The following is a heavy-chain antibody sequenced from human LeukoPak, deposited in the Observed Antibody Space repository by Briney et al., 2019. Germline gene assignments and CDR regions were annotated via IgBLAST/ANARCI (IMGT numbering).Heavy chain of an antibody. J-gene: IGHJ6*03. CDR1: GFTFVTFA. CDR3: AKHKGAGSRYSYSMDV. Sequence: GGSLRLSCAASGFTFVTFAMGWVRQAPGKGLEWVSTISGSGGGTYYADSVKGRFTISRDNSKNTLYLQMNRLRAEDTAVYYCAKHKGAGSRYSYSMDVWGKGATVTVSS. D-gene: IGHD6-13*01. CDR2: ISGSGGGT. V-gene: IGHV3-23*01.